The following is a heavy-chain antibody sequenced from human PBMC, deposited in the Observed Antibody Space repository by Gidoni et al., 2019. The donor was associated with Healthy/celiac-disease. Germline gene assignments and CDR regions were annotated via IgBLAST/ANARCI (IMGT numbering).Heavy chain of an antibody. D-gene: IGHD5-12*01. V-gene: IGHV3-33*01. CDR1: GFTFSSYG. CDR2: IWYDGSNK. CDR3: ARAREGLEMATIGY. J-gene: IGHJ4*02. Sequence: QVQLVESGGGVVKPGRSLRLSCAASGFTFSSYGMHWVRQSPGKGLEWVAVIWYDGSNKYYADSVKGRFTISRDNSKTTLYLQMNSLRAEDTAVYYCARAREGLEMATIGYWGQGTLVTVSS.